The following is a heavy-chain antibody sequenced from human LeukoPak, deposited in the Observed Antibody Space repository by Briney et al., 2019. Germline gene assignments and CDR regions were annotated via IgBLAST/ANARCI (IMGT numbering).Heavy chain of an antibody. J-gene: IGHJ4*02. CDR1: GFNLSIYS. CDR3: ARENSGIAATGIIDF. CDR2: FTSRSGSI. D-gene: IGHD6-13*01. V-gene: IGHV3-21*01. Sequence: GGSLRLSCVASGFNLSIYSMNWVRQAPGKGLEWVSSFTSRSGSIYYADSVKGRFTISRDNAKNSLFLQMNSLRVEDTAMYYCARENSGIAATGIIDFWGQGTLVTVSS.